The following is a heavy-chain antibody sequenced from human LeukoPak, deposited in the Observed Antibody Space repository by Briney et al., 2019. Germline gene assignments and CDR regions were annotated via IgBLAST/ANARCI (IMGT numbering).Heavy chain of an antibody. CDR2: IYSSGST. V-gene: IGHV4-4*07. CDR1: GGSISSYY. CDR3: ARDRYYYASSGYSQLFDY. Sequence: SETLSLTCTVSGGSISSYYWSWIRQPAGKGLEWIGHIYSSGSTNYNPSLKSRVTMSVDTSKNQFSLKLSSVTAADTAVYYCARDRYYYASSGYSQLFDYWGQGTLVTVSS. D-gene: IGHD3-22*01. J-gene: IGHJ4*02.